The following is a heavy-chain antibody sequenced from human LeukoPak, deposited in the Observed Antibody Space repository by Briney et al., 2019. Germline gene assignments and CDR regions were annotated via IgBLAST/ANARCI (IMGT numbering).Heavy chain of an antibody. CDR2: IYYSGST. D-gene: IGHD1-26*01. CDR1: GGSVSSGSYY. V-gene: IGHV4-61*01. Sequence: SETLSLTCTVSGGSVSSGSYYWSWIRQPPGKGLEWIGYIYYSGSTNYNPSLKSRVTISVDTSKNQFSLKLSSVTAADTAVYYCARLDFQVGATSYYFDYWGQGTLVTVSS. CDR3: ARLDFQVGATSYYFDY. J-gene: IGHJ4*02.